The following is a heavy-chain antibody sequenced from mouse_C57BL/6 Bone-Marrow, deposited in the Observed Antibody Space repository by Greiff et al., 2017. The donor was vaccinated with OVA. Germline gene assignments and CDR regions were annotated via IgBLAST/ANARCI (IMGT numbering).Heavy chain of an antibody. Sequence: EVQVVESGAELVRPGASVKLSCTASGFNIKDDYMHWVKQRPEQGLEWIGWIYPENGDTEYASKFQGKATITADTSSNTAYLQLSSLTSGDTAVYYCTTVRGYFDYWGQGTTLTVSS. CDR3: TTVRGYFDY. D-gene: IGHD1-1*01. V-gene: IGHV14-4*01. CDR2: IYPENGDT. CDR1: GFNIKDDY. J-gene: IGHJ2*01.